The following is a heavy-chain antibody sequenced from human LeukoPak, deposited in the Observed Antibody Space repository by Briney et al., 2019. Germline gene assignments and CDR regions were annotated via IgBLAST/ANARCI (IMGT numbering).Heavy chain of an antibody. V-gene: IGHV4-59*01. Sequence: SETLSLTCTVSGGSISSYYWSWIRQPPGKGLEWIGYIYYSGSTNYNPSLKSRVTISVDTSKNQFSPKLSSVTAADTAVYYCARVSPLNYHADYWGQGTLVTVSS. CDR1: GGSISSYY. D-gene: IGHD3-10*01. CDR3: ARVSPLNYHADY. J-gene: IGHJ4*02. CDR2: IYYSGST.